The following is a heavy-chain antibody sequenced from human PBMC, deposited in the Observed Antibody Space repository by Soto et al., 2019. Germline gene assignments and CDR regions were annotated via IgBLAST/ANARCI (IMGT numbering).Heavy chain of an antibody. CDR1: GGSISSSSYY. CDR3: ASGXYCSGGSCYRPFDY. CDR2: IYYSGST. V-gene: IGHV4-39*01. D-gene: IGHD2-15*01. Sequence: PSETLSLTCTVSGGSISSSSYYWGWIRQPPGKGLEWIGSIYYSGSTYYNPSLKSRVTISVDTSKNQFSLKLSSVTAADTAVYYCASGXYCSGGSCYRPFDYWGQGTLVTVSS. J-gene: IGHJ4*02.